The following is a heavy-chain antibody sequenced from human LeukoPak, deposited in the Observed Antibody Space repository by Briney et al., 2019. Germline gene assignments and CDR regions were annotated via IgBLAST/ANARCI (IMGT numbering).Heavy chain of an antibody. D-gene: IGHD1-26*01. V-gene: IGHV4-34*01. CDR3: XXGSLNATVGATTFVY. J-gene: IGHJ4*02. Sequence: SETLSLTCAVYGGSFSGYYWSWIRQPPGKGLERIGEISHSGSTNYNPSLKSRVTISVDTSKNQFSLKLSSVSAADTAVYFYXXGSLNATVGATTFVYWGQGTLVTVSS. CDR1: GGSFSGYY. CDR2: ISHSGST.